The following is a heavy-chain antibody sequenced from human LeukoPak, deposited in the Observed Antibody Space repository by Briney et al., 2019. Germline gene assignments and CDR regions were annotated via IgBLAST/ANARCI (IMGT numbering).Heavy chain of an antibody. CDR1: GGTFSSYA. D-gene: IGHD2-21*02. CDR2: IIPIFGIA. CDR3: AVTGCGGDCYTYGYYYYGMDV. V-gene: IGHV1-69*04. J-gene: IGHJ6*02. Sequence: SVKVSCKASGGTFSSYAISWVRQAPGQGLEWMGRIIPIFGIANYAQKFHGRVTITADKSTSTAYMELSSLRSEDTAVYYCAVTGCGGDCYTYGYYYYGMDVWGQGTTVTVSS.